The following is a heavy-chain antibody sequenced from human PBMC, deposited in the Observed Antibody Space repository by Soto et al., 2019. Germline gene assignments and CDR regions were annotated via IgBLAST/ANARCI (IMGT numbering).Heavy chain of an antibody. CDR3: ARYRREAVAGYTLDN. Sequence: SETLSLTCTVSGGSISSNYWTWIRQPPGKGLEWIGYVYNSGSANYNPSLKSRVTISEDTSKSQFSLKVNSMTAADTAVYYCARYRREAVAGYTLDNWGQGILVTVSS. D-gene: IGHD6-13*01. V-gene: IGHV4-59*01. CDR2: VYNSGSA. J-gene: IGHJ4*02. CDR1: GGSISSNY.